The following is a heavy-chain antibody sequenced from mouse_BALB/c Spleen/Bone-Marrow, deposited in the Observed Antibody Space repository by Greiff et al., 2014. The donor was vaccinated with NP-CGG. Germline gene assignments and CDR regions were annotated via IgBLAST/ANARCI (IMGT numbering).Heavy chain of an antibody. J-gene: IGHJ3*01. CDR2: IWSGGST. CDR3: ARRGGTTTPFAY. CDR1: GFSLTSYG. V-gene: IGHV2-2*02. D-gene: IGHD1-1*01. Sequence: VKLEESGPGLVQPSQSLSITCTVSGFSLTSYGVHWVRQSPGKGLEWLGVIWSGGSTDYNAAFISRLGISKDNSKSQVFFKMKSLQANDTAIYYCARRGGTTTPFAYWGQGTLVTVSA.